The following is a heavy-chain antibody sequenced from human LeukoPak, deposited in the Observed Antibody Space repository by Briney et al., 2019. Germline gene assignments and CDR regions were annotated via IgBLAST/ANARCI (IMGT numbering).Heavy chain of an antibody. Sequence: GGSLRLSCAASGFTFSSYSMNWVRQAPGKGLEWVSSISSSSYIYYADSVKGRFTISRDNAKNSLYLQMNSLRAEDTAVYYCARITYYDFWSGSHDEISFDYWGQGTLVTVSS. J-gene: IGHJ4*02. CDR2: ISSSSYI. CDR1: GFTFSSYS. CDR3: ARITYYDFWSGSHDEISFDY. V-gene: IGHV3-21*01. D-gene: IGHD3-3*01.